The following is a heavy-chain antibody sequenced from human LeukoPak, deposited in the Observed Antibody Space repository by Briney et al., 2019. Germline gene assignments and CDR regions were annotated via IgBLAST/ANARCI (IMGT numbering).Heavy chain of an antibody. Sequence: GGSLRLSCAASGFTFSSYWMHWVRQAPGKGLVWVSRINSDGSSTSYADSVKGRFTISRDNAKNPLYLQMNSLRAEDTALHYCATTKMDAFDIWGQGTVVTVSS. CDR1: GFTFSSYW. J-gene: IGHJ3*02. V-gene: IGHV3-74*01. CDR3: ATTKMDAFDI. CDR2: INSDGSST.